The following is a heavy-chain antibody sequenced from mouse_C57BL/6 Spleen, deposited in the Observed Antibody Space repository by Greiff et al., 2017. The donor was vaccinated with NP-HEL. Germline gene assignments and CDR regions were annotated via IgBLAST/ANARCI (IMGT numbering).Heavy chain of an antibody. CDR2: IHPNSGST. D-gene: IGHD2-3*01. Sequence: QVQLQQPGAELVKPGASVKLSCKASGYTFTSYWMHWVKQRPGQGLEWIGMIHPNSGSTNYNEKFKSKATLTVDKSSSTAYMQLSSLTSEDSAVYYCARKGVYDGYYWYFDYWGQGTTLTVSS. CDR1: GYTFTSYW. CDR3: ARKGVYDGYYWYFDY. J-gene: IGHJ2*01. V-gene: IGHV1-64*01.